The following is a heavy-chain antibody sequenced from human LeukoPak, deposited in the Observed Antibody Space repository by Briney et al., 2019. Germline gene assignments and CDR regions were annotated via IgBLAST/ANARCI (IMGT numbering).Heavy chain of an antibody. Sequence: SVKVSCKASEGTFSSYAISWVRQAPGQGLEWMGGIIPIFGTANYAQKFQGRVTITADESTSTAYMELSSLRSEDTAVYYCARRQTGYSYGLSGYYYGMDVWGQGTTVTVSS. D-gene: IGHD5-18*01. CDR1: EGTFSSYA. CDR2: IIPIFGTA. J-gene: IGHJ6*02. CDR3: ARRQTGYSYGLSGYYYGMDV. V-gene: IGHV1-69*13.